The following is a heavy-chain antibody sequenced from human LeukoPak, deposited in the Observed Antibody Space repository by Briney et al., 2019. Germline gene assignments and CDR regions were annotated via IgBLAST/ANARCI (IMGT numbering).Heavy chain of an antibody. J-gene: IGHJ4*02. CDR2: ISGSGGST. CDR3: ARVGYDSSGSLYYFDY. CDR1: GFTFSSYA. V-gene: IGHV3-23*01. D-gene: IGHD3-22*01. Sequence: PGGSLRLSCAASGFTFSSYAMSWVRQAPGKGLEWVSAISGSGGSTYYADSVKGRFTISRDNAKNSLYLQMNSLRAEDTAVYYCARVGYDSSGSLYYFDYWGQGTLVTVSS.